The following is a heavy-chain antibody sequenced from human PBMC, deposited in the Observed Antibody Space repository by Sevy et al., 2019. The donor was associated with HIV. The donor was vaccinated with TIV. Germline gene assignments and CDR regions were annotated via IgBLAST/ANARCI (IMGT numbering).Heavy chain of an antibody. V-gene: IGHV3-49*03. D-gene: IGHD2-15*01. Sequence: GGSLRLSCTSSGFTFGDYAMSWFRQAPGKGLEWVAFIRRNSHEPYGGTTEYAASVKGRFTISRDDSKSIAYLQMNSLKTEDTAVYYCTRALGTADTPEYYFDYWGQGILVTVSS. CDR3: TRALGTADTPEYYFDY. CDR1: GFTFGDYA. J-gene: IGHJ4*02. CDR2: IRRNSHEPYGGTT.